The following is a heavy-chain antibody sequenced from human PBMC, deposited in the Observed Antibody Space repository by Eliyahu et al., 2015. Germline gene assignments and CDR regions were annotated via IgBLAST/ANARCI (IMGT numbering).Heavy chain of an antibody. D-gene: IGHD2-21*02. J-gene: IGHJ4*02. Sequence: QVQLVQSGAEVKKPGASVKVSCKASGYTFTSYDINWVRQAAGQGLEWLGWMNPNSGNTGYIQKFQGRVTMTRDTSISTAYMELSGLRSEDTAIYYCARDEAGSDSYPGSHWGQGTLVTVSS. CDR1: GYTFTSYD. V-gene: IGHV1-8*01. CDR2: MNPNSGNT. CDR3: ARDEAGSDSYPGSH.